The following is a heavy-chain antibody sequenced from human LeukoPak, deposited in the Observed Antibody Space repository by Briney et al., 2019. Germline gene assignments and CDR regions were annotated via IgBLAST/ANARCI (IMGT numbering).Heavy chain of an antibody. CDR3: ARAVRGNDRVDFDY. CDR2: INHSGST. CDR1: GGSFSGYY. J-gene: IGHJ4*02. Sequence: PSETLSLTCAVYGGSFSGYYWSWIRQPPGKGLEWIGEINHSGSTNYNPSLKSRVTISVDTSKNQFSLKLSSVTAADTAVYYCARAVRGNDRVDFDYWGQGTLVTVSS. V-gene: IGHV4-34*01. D-gene: IGHD4-23*01.